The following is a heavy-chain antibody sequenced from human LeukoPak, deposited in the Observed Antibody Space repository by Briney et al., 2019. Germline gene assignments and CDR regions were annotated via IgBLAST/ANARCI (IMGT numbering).Heavy chain of an antibody. Sequence: SETLSLTCTVSGGSITSSTHYWAWIRQPPGKGLEYIAYIYYGGTTFYNPPLKSRVTISVDASTNQFSLQLSSVTAADTAIYFCARIPEGAVYYFDYWGQGTLVTVSS. D-gene: IGHD1-14*01. CDR3: ARIPEGAVYYFDY. V-gene: IGHV4-39*07. CDR1: GGSITSSTHY. J-gene: IGHJ4*02. CDR2: IYYGGTT.